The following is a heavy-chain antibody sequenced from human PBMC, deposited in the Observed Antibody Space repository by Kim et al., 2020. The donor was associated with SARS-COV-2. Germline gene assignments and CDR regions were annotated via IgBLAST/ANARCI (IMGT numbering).Heavy chain of an antibody. CDR2: ISGSGGTT. J-gene: IGHJ4*02. V-gene: IGHV3-23*01. Sequence: GGSLRLSCAASGFTFSSYGMSWVRQAPGKGLEWVSTISGSGGTTYYADSVKGGFTISRDNSKNTLYLQLNSLRAEDTAKYSCAILVATMYVWGQGTLVSVSS. CDR1: GFTFSSYG. CDR3: AILVATMYV. D-gene: IGHD5-12*01.